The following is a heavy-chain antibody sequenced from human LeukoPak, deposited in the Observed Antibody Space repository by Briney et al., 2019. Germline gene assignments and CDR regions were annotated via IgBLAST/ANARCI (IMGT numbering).Heavy chain of an antibody. J-gene: IGHJ5*02. CDR1: GFSFSTHA. CDR3: ADPPFDP. CDR2: ISVTGKES. V-gene: IGHV3-23*01. Sequence: GGSLRLSCAASGFSFSTHAMSWVRQTPGKGLEWVSTISVTGKESHYADSVKGRFSISRDNSKNTLYLQMNSLRVEDTALYYCADPPFDPWGQGTLVTVSS.